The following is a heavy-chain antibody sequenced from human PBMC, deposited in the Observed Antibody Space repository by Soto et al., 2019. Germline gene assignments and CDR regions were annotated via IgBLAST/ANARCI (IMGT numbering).Heavy chain of an antibody. D-gene: IGHD2-15*01. CDR2: IYPADSDT. V-gene: IGHV5-51*01. CDR3: ARQFHDNSGGGYYYYGLDV. CDR1: GYSFSNYW. J-gene: IGHJ6*02. Sequence: GESLKISCKGFGYSFSNYWIAGVGQMPGKGLEWMGIIYPADSDTRYSPSFQGQVTISADKYISTAYLQWNSLKASDTAMYYCARQFHDNSGGGYYYYGLDVWGLGTTVTVSS.